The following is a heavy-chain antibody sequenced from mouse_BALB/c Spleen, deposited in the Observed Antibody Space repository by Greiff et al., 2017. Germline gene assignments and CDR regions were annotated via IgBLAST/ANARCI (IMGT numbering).Heavy chain of an antibody. V-gene: IGHV2-9-2*01. CDR3: VRVNKANYFDY. CDR2: IWTGGGT. CDR1: GFSLTSYD. Sequence: QVQLKESGPGLVAPSQSLSITCTVSGFSLTSYDISWIRQPPGKGLEWLGVIWTGGGTNYNSAFMSRLSISKDNSKSQVFLKMNSLQTDDTAIYYCVRVNKANYFDYWGQGTTLTVSS. J-gene: IGHJ2*01.